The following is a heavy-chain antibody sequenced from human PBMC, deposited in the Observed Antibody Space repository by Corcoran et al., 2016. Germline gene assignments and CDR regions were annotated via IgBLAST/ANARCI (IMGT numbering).Heavy chain of an antibody. V-gene: IGHV4-59*01. CDR2: PYYSGST. CDR1: GGSISSYY. D-gene: IGHD6-19*01. Sequence: QVQLQESGPGLVKPSETLSLTCTVSGGSISSYYWSWIRQPPGKGLEWSGNPYYSGSTNYNPSLKRRGTISVDPSKNQFSLKLSSLTAADTAVYYCARDHHCSGRSVWGQGTMVTVSS. CDR3: ARDHHCSGRSV. J-gene: IGHJ3*01.